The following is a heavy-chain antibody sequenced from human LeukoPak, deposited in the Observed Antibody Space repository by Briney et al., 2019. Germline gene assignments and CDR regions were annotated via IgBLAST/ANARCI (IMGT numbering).Heavy chain of an antibody. V-gene: IGHV3-23*01. D-gene: IGHD2-15*01. J-gene: IGHJ4*02. CDR2: ISGSGGST. CDR1: GFTFSSYA. CDR3: AKDRAGYCSGGSCSTFDY. Sequence: GGSLRLSCAASGFTFSSYAMSWVRQAPGKGLEWVSAISGSGGSTYYADSVEGRFTISRDNSKNTLYLQMNSLRAEDTAVYYCAKDRAGYCSGGSCSTFDYWGQGTLVTVSS.